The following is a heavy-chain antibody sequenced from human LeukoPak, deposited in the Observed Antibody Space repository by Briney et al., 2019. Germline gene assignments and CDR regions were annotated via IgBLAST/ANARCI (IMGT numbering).Heavy chain of an antibody. D-gene: IGHD5-18*01. J-gene: IGHJ4*02. Sequence: PSQTLSLSCAVSGGSISSGGYSWSWIRQPPGKGLEWIGYIYHSGSTYYNPSLKSRVTISVDRSKNQFSLKLSSVTVADTAVYYCSDTLHWGQGTLVTVSS. CDR3: SDTLH. CDR2: IYHSGST. V-gene: IGHV4-30-2*01. CDR1: GGSISSGGYS.